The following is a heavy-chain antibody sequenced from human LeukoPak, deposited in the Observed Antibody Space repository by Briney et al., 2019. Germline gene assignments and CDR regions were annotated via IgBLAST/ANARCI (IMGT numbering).Heavy chain of an antibody. Sequence: GGSLRLSCAASGFTFSSYSMNWVRQAPGKGLEWVTSISSSSSYIYYADSVKGRFTISRDNAKNSLYLQMNSLRAEDTAVYYCARDLYQLLFGMDDWGQGTTVTVSS. D-gene: IGHD2-2*01. CDR3: ARDLYQLLFGMDD. CDR1: GFTFSSYS. J-gene: IGHJ6*02. V-gene: IGHV3-21*01. CDR2: ISSSSSYI.